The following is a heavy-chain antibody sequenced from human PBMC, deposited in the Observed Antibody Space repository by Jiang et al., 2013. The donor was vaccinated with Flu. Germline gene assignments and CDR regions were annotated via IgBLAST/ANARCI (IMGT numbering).Heavy chain of an antibody. J-gene: IGHJ6*02. CDR3: TLTMIVVVDNYGMDV. CDR2: IKSKTDGGTT. V-gene: IGHV3-15*01. D-gene: IGHD3-22*01. CDR1: GFTFSNAW. Sequence: PGGSLRLSCAASGFTFSNAWMSWVRQAPGKGLEWVGRIKSKTDGGTTDYAAPVKGRFTISRDDSKNTLYLQMNSLKTEDTAVYYCTLTMIVVVDNYGMDVWGQGTTVTVSS.